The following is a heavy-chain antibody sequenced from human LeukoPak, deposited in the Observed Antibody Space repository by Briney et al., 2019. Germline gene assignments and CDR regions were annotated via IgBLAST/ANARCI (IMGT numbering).Heavy chain of an antibody. CDR2: IYYTGST. CDR3: ARTGYSSSYYKFRFDY. J-gene: IGHJ4*02. D-gene: IGHD6-13*01. CDR1: GGSISGSGYY. Sequence: PSETLSLTCTVSGGSISGSGYYWVWIRQPPGKGLEWIATIYYTGSTYYNPSLKSRVIISVDTSKNRFSLKMSSVTAADTAVYYCARTGYSSSYYKFRFDYWGQGTLVTVSS. V-gene: IGHV4-39*07.